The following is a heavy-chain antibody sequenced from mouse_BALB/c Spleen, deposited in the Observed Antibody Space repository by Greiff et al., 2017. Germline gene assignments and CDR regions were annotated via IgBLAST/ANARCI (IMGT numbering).Heavy chain of an antibody. CDR1: GFTFSSYA. Sequence: EVKLVESGGGLVKPGGSLKLSCAASGFTFSSYAMSWVRQTPEKRLEWVASISSGGSTYYPDSVKGRFTISRDNARNILYLQMSSLRSEDTAMYYCARGGSSYVHYYAMDYWGQGTSVTVSS. J-gene: IGHJ4*01. D-gene: IGHD1-1*01. CDR2: ISSGGST. V-gene: IGHV5-6-5*01. CDR3: ARGGSSYVHYYAMDY.